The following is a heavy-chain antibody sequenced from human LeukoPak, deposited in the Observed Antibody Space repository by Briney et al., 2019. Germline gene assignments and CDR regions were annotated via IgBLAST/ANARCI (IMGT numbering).Heavy chain of an antibody. V-gene: IGHV1-2*02. CDR2: INPNSGGT. CDR1: GYTFTRYY. CDR3: ARESYYDSSGYLR. J-gene: IGHJ4*02. D-gene: IGHD3-22*01. Sequence: ASVKVSCKASGYTFTRYYMHWVRQAPGQGLEWMGWINPNSGGTHYAQKFQGRVTMTRDTSISTAYMELRRLRSDDTAVYYCARESYYDSSGYLRWGQGTLVTVAS.